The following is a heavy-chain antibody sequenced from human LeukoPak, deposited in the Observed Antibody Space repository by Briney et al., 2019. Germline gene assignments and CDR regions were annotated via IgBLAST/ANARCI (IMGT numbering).Heavy chain of an antibody. J-gene: IGHJ6*02. D-gene: IGHD1-14*01. CDR3: AREPSSLYYYYGMDV. CDR1: GYTFTSYD. Sequence: ASVKVSCKASGYTFTSYDINWVRQATGQGLEWMGWMNPNSGNTGYAQKFQGRVTMTRNTSISTAYMKLSSLRSEDTAVYYCAREPSSLYYYYGMDVWGQGTTVTVSS. CDR2: MNPNSGNT. V-gene: IGHV1-8*01.